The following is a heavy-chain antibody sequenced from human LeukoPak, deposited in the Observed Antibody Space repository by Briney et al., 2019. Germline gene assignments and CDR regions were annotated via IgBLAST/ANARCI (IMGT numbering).Heavy chain of an antibody. V-gene: IGHV4-4*02. CDR3: ARDYATAARSLDY. D-gene: IGHD6-6*01. Sequence: SETLSLTCAVSGDSISSGNWWSWVRQPPGKGLEWIGEIYYSGSTNYNPSLKSRLTISVDTSKNQFSLKLSSVTAADTAVYYCARDYATAARSLDYWGQGTLVTVSS. CDR1: GDSISSGNW. J-gene: IGHJ4*02. CDR2: IYYSGST.